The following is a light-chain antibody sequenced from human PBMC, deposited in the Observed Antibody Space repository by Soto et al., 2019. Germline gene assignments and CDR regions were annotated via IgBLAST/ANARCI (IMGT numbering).Light chain of an antibody. Sequence: QSVLTQPASVSGSPGQSITISCTGTSSDVGDYNYVSWYQQHPGKAPKLMIYEVSNRPSGVSNRFSGSKSGNTASLTISGLQAGDEADYYCSSFTDNNTVVFGGGTKLTVL. CDR3: SSFTDNNTVV. V-gene: IGLV2-14*01. CDR2: EVS. J-gene: IGLJ2*01. CDR1: SSDVGDYNY.